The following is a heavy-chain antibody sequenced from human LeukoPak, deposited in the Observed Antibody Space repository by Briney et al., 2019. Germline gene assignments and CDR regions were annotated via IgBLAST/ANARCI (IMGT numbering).Heavy chain of an antibody. CDR2: ISYDGSNK. J-gene: IGHJ6*02. D-gene: IGHD3-16*02. CDR1: GFTFSSYA. Sequence: GGSLRLSCAASGFTFSSYAMHWVRQAPGKGLEWVAVISYDGSNKYYADSVKGRFTISRDSSKNTLYLQMNSLRAEDTAVYYCARDLGDYVWGSYHPFYYYGMDVWGQGTTVTVSS. V-gene: IGHV3-30-3*01. CDR3: ARDLGDYVWGSYHPFYYYGMDV.